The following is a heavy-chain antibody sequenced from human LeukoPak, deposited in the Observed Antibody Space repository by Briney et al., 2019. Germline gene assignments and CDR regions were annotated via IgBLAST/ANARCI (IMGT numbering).Heavy chain of an antibody. D-gene: IGHD3-3*01. Sequence: PGRSLRLSCAASGFTFDDYAMHWVRQAPGKGLEWVSGISWNSGSIGYADSVTGRFTISRDNAKNSLYLQMNSLRAEDTALYYCAKDSITIFGVVTHGAFDIWGQGTMVTVSS. J-gene: IGHJ3*02. CDR3: AKDSITIFGVVTHGAFDI. CDR1: GFTFDDYA. CDR2: ISWNSGSI. V-gene: IGHV3-9*01.